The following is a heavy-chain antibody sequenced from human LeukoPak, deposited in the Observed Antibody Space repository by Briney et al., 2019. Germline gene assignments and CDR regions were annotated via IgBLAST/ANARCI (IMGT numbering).Heavy chain of an antibody. Sequence: PGGSLRLSCAASGFTFSSYAMSWVRQAPGKGLEWVSAISGGGGSTYYADSVKGRFTISRDNSKNTLYLQMNSLRAEDTAVYYCAIWGYSSGRSRTRPGDYWGQGTLVTVSS. V-gene: IGHV3-23*01. CDR3: AIWGYSSGRSRTRPGDY. J-gene: IGHJ4*02. CDR1: GFTFSSYA. D-gene: IGHD6-19*01. CDR2: ISGGGGST.